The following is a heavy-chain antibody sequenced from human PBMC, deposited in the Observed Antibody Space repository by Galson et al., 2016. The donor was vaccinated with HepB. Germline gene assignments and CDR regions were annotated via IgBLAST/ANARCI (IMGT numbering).Heavy chain of an antibody. D-gene: IGHD3-10*01. CDR2: IFAGDSHT. V-gene: IGHV5-51*01. CDR3: ARRHGSGSFFDF. CDR1: GYNFNDYW. Sequence: QSGAEVKKPGESLKISCKGSGYNFNDYWIGWVRRMPGKGLEWVGIIFAGDSHTQYSPSFQGQVTISVDKSTNTAFLQWSGLKDSDTAMFYCARRHGSGSFFDFWGQGTLVAGSS. J-gene: IGHJ4*02.